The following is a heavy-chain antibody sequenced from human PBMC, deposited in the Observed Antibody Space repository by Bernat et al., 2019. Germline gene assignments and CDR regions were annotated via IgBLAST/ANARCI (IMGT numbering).Heavy chain of an antibody. V-gene: IGHV4-39*01. CDR1: GGSISSSSYY. D-gene: IGHD3-22*01. CDR2: IYYSGST. J-gene: IGHJ6*02. Sequence: QLQLQESGPGLVKPSETLSLTCTVSGGSISSSSYYWGWIRQPPGKGLEWIGSIYYSGSTYYNPSLKSRVTISVDTSKNQFSLKLSPVTAADTAVYYCARPYYYDSSGYLGYYYGMDVWGQGTTVTVSS. CDR3: ARPYYYDSSGYLGYYYGMDV.